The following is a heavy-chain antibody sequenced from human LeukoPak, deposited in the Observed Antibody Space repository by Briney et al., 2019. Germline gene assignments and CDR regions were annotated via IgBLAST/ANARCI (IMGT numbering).Heavy chain of an antibody. D-gene: IGHD5-24*01. Sequence: ASVQVSCKASGGTFSSYAISWVRQAPGQGLEWMGGIIPIFGTANYAQKFQGRVTITTDESTSTAYMELSSLRSEDTAVYYCARETEMATMQYYFDYWGQGTLVTVSS. J-gene: IGHJ4*02. V-gene: IGHV1-69*05. CDR3: ARETEMATMQYYFDY. CDR2: IIPIFGTA. CDR1: GGTFSSYA.